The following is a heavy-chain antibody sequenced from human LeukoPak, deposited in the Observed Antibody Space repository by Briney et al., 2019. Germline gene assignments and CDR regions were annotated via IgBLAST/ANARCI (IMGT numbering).Heavy chain of an antibody. V-gene: IGHV3-48*03. Sequence: GGSLRLSCAASGFTFSSYEMNWVRQAPGKGLEWVSYISSSGSTIYYADSVKGRFTISRDNAKNSLYLQMNSLRAEDTAVYYCARGGVGVTLISWSDYWGQGTLVTVSS. J-gene: IGHJ4*02. CDR1: GFTFSSYE. CDR2: ISSSGSTI. CDR3: ARGGVGVTLISWSDY. D-gene: IGHD1-26*01.